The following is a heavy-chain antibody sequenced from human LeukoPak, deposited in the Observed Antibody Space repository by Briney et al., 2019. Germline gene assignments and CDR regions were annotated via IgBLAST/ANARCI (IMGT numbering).Heavy chain of an antibody. J-gene: IGHJ6*04. V-gene: IGHV4-30-2*01. D-gene: IGHD6-13*01. Sequence: SETLSLTCAVSGGSISSGGYSWSWIRQPPGKGLEWIGYIYHSGSTYYNPSLKSRVTISVDRFKNQFSLKLSSVTAADTAVYYCARVAAAGYYGMDVWGKGTTVTVSS. CDR2: IYHSGST. CDR1: GGSISSGGYS. CDR3: ARVAAAGYYGMDV.